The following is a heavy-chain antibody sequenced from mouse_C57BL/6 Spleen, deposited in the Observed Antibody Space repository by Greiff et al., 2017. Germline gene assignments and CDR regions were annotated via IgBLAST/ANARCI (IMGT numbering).Heavy chain of an antibody. D-gene: IGHD2-3*01. CDR2: LSDGGSYT. CDR1: GFTFSSYA. J-gene: IGHJ4*01. CDR3: ARGDYDGYSFYAMDY. V-gene: IGHV5-4*01. Sequence: EVQLVESGGGLVKPGGSLKLSCAASGFTFSSYAMSWVRQTPEKRLEWVATLSDGGSYTYYPDNVKGRFTISRDNATNNLYLQMYQLKSEVTAMYYGARGDYDGYSFYAMDYCGQGTSVTVSS.